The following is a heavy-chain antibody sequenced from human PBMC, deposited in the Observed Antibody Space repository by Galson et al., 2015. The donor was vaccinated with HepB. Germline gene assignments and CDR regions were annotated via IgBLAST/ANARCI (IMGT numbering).Heavy chain of an antibody. J-gene: IGHJ3*01. CDR2: IWHDGSNE. Sequence: SLRLSCAASGFSFSSYGMHWVRQAPGKGLEWVALIWHDGSNENHADSVKGRFTISRDNSKNTLYLQMNSLRGEDTAVYYCARDRVWGGITGDEAVGLWGQGTMVTVSS. CDR3: ARDRVWGGITGDEAVGL. D-gene: IGHD3-16*01. CDR1: GFSFSSYG. V-gene: IGHV3-33*01.